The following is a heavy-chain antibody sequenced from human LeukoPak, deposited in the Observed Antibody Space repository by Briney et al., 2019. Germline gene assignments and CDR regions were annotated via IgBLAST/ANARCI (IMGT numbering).Heavy chain of an antibody. CDR1: GGSISGSSYY. V-gene: IGHV4-39*07. CDR2: IYYSGSP. Sequence: PSETLSLTCTVSGGSISGSSYYWGWIRQPPGKGLEWIGSIYYSGSPYYDPSLKSRLTMSVDTSKNEFSLQLTSLTAADTAVYYCAKGPGAEGLGNWGQGTLVIVSS. CDR3: AKGPGAEGLGN. J-gene: IGHJ4*02. D-gene: IGHD4-17*01.